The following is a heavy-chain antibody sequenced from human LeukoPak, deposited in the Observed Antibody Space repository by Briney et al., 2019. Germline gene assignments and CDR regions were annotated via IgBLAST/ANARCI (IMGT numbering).Heavy chain of an antibody. V-gene: IGHV3-23*01. CDR3: AKESGSGWLNFDY. CDR1: GFTFSSYG. Sequence: GSLRLSCAASGFTFSSYGMSWVRQAPGKGLEWVSAISGSGGSTYYADSVKGRLTISRDNSKNTLYLQMNSLRAEDTAVYYCAKESGSGWLNFDYWGQGTLVTVSS. CDR2: ISGSGGST. D-gene: IGHD6-19*01. J-gene: IGHJ4*02.